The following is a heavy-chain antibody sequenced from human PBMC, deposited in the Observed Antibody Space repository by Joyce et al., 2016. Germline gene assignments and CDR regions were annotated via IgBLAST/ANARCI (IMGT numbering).Heavy chain of an antibody. CDR3: AGQTHDTDVFGASFDF. D-gene: IGHD3-10*02. CDR1: GFIFSDYY. J-gene: IGHJ3*01. Sequence: QVQLFESGGGLVKPGGSLRLSCAASGFIFSDYYMRWIRQGPGKGLEWLSYISGNGTYINYAEAVKGRFTINRDNARKSLFLQMDSLTAEDTAIYYCAGQTHDTDVFGASFDFWGQGTLVAVSS. V-gene: IGHV3-11*03. CDR2: ISGNGTYI.